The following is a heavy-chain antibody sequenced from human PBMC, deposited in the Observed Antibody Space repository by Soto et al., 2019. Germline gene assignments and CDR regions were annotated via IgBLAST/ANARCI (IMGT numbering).Heavy chain of an antibody. J-gene: IGHJ4*02. CDR2: INEDGGEK. V-gene: IGHV3-7*05. Sequence: PGGSLRLSCAASGFTFSSFWMTWVRQAPGKGLEWVANINEDGGEKHYVDSVKGRITISRDNAKNSLYLQMNSLRAEDTAVYYCASGGHVDYCGQGTLVTVSS. CDR1: GFTFSSFW. CDR3: ASGGHVDY. D-gene: IGHD3-16*01.